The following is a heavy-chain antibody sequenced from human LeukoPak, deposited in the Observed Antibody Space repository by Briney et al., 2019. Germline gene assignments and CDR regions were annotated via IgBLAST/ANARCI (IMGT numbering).Heavy chain of an antibody. Sequence: GGSLRLSCAASGFTFSSHAMHWVRQAPGKGLEWVAVISYDGSNKYYADSVKGRFTISRDNSKNTLYLQMNSLRAEDTAVYYCARVWELALGPGYYMDVWGKGTTVTVSS. V-gene: IGHV3-30-3*01. J-gene: IGHJ6*03. D-gene: IGHD1-26*01. CDR2: ISYDGSNK. CDR1: GFTFSSHA. CDR3: ARVWELALGPGYYMDV.